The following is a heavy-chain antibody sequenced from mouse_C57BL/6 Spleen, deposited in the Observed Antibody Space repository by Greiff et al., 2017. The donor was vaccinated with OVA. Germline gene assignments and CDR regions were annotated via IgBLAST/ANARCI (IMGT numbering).Heavy chain of an antibody. CDR2: INPNNGGT. J-gene: IGHJ4*01. D-gene: IGHD3-2*02. CDR1: GYTFTDYN. CDR3: ARKGTQSSGYFYAMDY. V-gene: IGHV1-18*01. Sequence: VQLKESGPELVKPGASVKIPCKASGYTFTDYNMDWVKQSHGKSLEWIGDINPNNGGTIYNQKFKGKATLTVDKSSSTAYMELRSLTSEDTAVYYCARKGTQSSGYFYAMDYWGQGTSVTVSS.